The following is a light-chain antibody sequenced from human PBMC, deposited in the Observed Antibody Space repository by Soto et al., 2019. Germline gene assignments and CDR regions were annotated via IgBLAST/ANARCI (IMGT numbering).Light chain of an antibody. CDR1: QSTSTY. CDR3: QLSYNSLFT. Sequence: DIRMTQSPSSLSASVGDRVTITCRASQSTSTYLNWYQQKPGKAPKLLIYAASSLQSGVPSRFSGSASGTDFTLTISSLQHEDFATYYCQLSYNSLFTLGPGTKVDIK. CDR2: AAS. V-gene: IGKV1-39*01. J-gene: IGKJ3*01.